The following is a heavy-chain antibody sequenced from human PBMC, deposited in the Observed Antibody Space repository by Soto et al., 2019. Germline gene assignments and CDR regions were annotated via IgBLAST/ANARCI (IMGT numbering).Heavy chain of an antibody. V-gene: IGHV3-72*01. J-gene: IGHJ4*02. CDR3: ARGVVSTGYFDY. CDR2: SRDKVHSHTT. CDR1: GFTFSDHY. D-gene: IGHD5-12*01. Sequence: EVQLAESGGGLVQPGGSLRLSCAASGFTFSDHYMDWVRQAPGKGLEWVGRSRDKVHSHTTEYAASVKGRFTISRGDSETSLYRQMNSLKTEATAVYYCARGVVSTGYFDYWGQGTLVTVSS.